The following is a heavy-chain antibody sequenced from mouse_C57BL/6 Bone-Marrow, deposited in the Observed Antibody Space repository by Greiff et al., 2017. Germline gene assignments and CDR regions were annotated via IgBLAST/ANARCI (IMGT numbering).Heavy chain of an antibody. V-gene: IGHV5-9*01. CDR1: GFTFSSYT. D-gene: IGHD1-1*01. Sequence: EVKLVESGVGLVKPGGSLKLSCAASGFTFSSYTMSWVRQTPEKRLEWVATISGGGGNTYYPDSVKGRFTISRDNAKNTLYLQMSSLRSEDTALYYCARRDYYGSSFAYWGTGTLVTVSA. CDR2: ISGGGGNT. CDR3: ARRDYYGSSFAY. J-gene: IGHJ3*01.